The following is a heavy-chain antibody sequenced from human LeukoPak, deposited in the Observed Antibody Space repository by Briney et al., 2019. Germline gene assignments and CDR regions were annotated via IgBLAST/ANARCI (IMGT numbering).Heavy chain of an antibody. CDR2: ISYDGSNK. CDR1: GFTFSSYG. Sequence: PGGSLRLSCAASGFTFSSYGMHWVRQAPGKGLEWVAVISYDGSNKYYADSVKGRFTISRDNSKNTLYLQMNSLRAEDTAVYYCARDHGYCSSTSCYEWVYWGQGTLVTVSS. J-gene: IGHJ4*02. V-gene: IGHV3-30*19. CDR3: ARDHGYCSSTSCYEWVY. D-gene: IGHD2-2*03.